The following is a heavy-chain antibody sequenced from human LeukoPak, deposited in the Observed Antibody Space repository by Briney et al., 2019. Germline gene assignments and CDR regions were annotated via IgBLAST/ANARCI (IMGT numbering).Heavy chain of an antibody. CDR1: AGSVSSNY. D-gene: IGHD3-22*01. J-gene: IGHJ4*02. CDR3: ARSFDTSGYFYYFDY. Sequence: SETLSLTCSVSAGSVSSNYWSWIRQPPGKGLEWIGYVSKSGATNYNPSLNSRITISLDTSKNQFSLRLNSMTAADTAVYYCARSFDTSGYFYYFDYWGKGTLVTVSS. CDR2: VSKSGAT. V-gene: IGHV4-59*02.